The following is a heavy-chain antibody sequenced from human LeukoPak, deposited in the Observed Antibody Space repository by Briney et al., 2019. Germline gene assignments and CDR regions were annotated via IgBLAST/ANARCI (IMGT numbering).Heavy chain of an antibody. CDR1: GGSISSGGYY. Sequence: PSETLSLTCTVSGGSISSGGYYWSWIRQHPGKGLEWIGYIYYGGSTYYNPSLKSRVTISVDTSKNQFSLKLSSVTAADTAVYYCARATYDFPYYFDYWGQGTLVTVSS. V-gene: IGHV4-31*03. CDR2: IYYGGST. J-gene: IGHJ4*02. CDR3: ARATYDFPYYFDY. D-gene: IGHD3-3*01.